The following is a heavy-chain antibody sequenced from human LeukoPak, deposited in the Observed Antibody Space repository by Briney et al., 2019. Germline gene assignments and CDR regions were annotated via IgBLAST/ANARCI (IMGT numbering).Heavy chain of an antibody. CDR1: GGSMSSGGYS. D-gene: IGHD3-10*01. CDR2: IYHSGST. J-gene: IGHJ3*02. V-gene: IGHV4-30-2*01. CDR3: ARYGSGRFFDI. Sequence: SETLPLTCAVSGGSMSSGGYSWSWIRQPPGKGLEWIGYIYHSGSTYYNPSLKSRVTISVDRSKNQFSLKLSSVTAADTAVYYCARYGSGRFFDIWGQGTMVTVSS.